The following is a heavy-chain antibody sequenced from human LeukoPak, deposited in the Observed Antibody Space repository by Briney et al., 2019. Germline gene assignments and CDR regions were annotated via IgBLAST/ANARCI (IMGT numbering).Heavy chain of an antibody. CDR3: AKGTSAENY. D-gene: IGHD3/OR15-3a*01. CDR2: ISWNSGSI. V-gene: IGHV3-9*01. CDR1: GFTFDDYA. J-gene: IGHJ4*02. Sequence: PGRSLRLSCAASGFTFDDYAMHWVRQAPGKGLEWVSGISWNSGSIGYADSVKGRFTISRDNSKNTLYLQMNSLRAEDTAVYYCAKGTSAENYWGQGTLVTVSS.